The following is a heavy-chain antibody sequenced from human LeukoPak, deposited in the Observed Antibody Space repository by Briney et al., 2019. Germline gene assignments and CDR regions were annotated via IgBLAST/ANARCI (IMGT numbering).Heavy chain of an antibody. D-gene: IGHD5-18*01. CDR1: GYSFTSYW. CDR3: AKTLNGVHLWYGPNDAFDI. V-gene: IGHV5-51*01. CDR2: IYPGDSDT. Sequence: GESLKISCKGSGYSFTSYWIGWVRQMPGKGLEWMGIIYPGDSDTRYSPSFQGQVTISADKSISTAYLQWSTLKASDTAMYYCAKTLNGVHLWYGPNDAFDIWGQGTMVTVSS. J-gene: IGHJ3*02.